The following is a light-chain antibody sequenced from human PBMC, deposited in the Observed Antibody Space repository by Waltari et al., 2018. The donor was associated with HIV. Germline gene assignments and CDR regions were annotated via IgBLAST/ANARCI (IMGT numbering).Light chain of an antibody. CDR3: QQYNSYPLT. V-gene: IGKV1-5*03. CDR2: KAS. Sequence: DTQMTHSPDTLSASVGPRVTIVCRANESLSSWLAWYQQRPGMRPKLLIYKASVLERGVSARFSGSGSGTNFALTISDLQADDVATYFCQQYNSYPLTFGGGTKGEI. CDR1: ESLSSW. J-gene: IGKJ4*01.